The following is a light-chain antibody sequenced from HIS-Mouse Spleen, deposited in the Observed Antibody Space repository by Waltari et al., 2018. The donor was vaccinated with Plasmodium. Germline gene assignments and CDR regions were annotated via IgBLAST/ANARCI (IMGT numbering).Light chain of an antibody. Sequence: QSVLTQPPSASGTPGQRVTISCSGSSSNIGSNYVYWYQPLPGTAPKLLISRNNQRPSGVPDRFSGSKSGTSASLAISGLRSEDEADYYCAAWDDSLSGWVFGGGTKLTVL. CDR1: SSNIGSNY. CDR2: RNN. V-gene: IGLV1-47*01. J-gene: IGLJ3*02. CDR3: AAWDDSLSGWV.